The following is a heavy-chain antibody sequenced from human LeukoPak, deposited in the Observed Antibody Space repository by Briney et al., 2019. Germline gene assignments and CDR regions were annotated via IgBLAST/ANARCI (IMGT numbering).Heavy chain of an antibody. D-gene: IGHD6-6*01. Sequence: SETLSLTCTVSGGSISNKCWSWIRQPPGKGLEWIGYIYYSGNTNYNPSLKSRVTILVDTSKNQVSLKLSSVTAADTAVYFCARDWGVGGRPGYMDVWGKETTVTVSS. CDR2: IYYSGNT. V-gene: IGHV4-59*01. CDR1: GGSISNKC. CDR3: ARDWGVGGRPGYMDV. J-gene: IGHJ6*03.